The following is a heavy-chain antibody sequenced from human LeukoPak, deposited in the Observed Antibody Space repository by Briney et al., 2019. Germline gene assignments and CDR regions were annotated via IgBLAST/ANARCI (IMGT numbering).Heavy chain of an antibody. D-gene: IGHD3-22*01. CDR1: GFTFSSYA. CDR3: ARDSSGYLPDY. Sequence: GGSLRLSCAASGFTFSSYAMHWVRQAPGKGLEWVAVISYDGSNKYYADSVKGRFTISRDNSKNTLYLQMNSLRAEDTAVYYCARDSSGYLPDYWGQGTLVTVSS. V-gene: IGHV3-30*04. J-gene: IGHJ4*02. CDR2: ISYDGSNK.